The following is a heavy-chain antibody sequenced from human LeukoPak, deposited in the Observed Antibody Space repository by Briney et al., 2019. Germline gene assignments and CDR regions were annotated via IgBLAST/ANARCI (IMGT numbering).Heavy chain of an antibody. D-gene: IGHD3-22*01. CDR3: ARGDGHYYYDSSGYYYAN. J-gene: IGHJ4*02. V-gene: IGHV1-2*02. Sequence: ASVKVSCKASGYTFTGYSIHWVRQAPGQGLEWMGWIIPNSGGTNYSQKFQGRVTMTRDTSISTAYMELTSLRSDDTAVYFCARGDGHYYYDSSGYYYANWGQGTLVTVSS. CDR2: IIPNSGGT. CDR1: GYTFTGYS.